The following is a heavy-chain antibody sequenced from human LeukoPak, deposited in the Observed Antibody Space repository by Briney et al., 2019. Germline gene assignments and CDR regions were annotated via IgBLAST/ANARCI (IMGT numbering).Heavy chain of an antibody. CDR3: AKGRERSDWYNFDY. J-gene: IGHJ4*02. D-gene: IGHD3-9*01. CDR1: GFIFSSYA. Sequence: PGGSLRLSCAASGFIFSSYAMSWVRQTPGKGLEWVSAISRSDGSTDYADSVKGRFTISRDTSKNTLFLQMNRPAVDESAVYYCAKGRERSDWYNFDYWGQGTLVTVSS. V-gene: IGHV3-23*01. CDR2: ISRSDGST.